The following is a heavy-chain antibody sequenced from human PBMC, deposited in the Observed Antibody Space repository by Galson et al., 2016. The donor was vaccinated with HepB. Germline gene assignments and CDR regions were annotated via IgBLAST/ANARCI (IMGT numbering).Heavy chain of an antibody. D-gene: IGHD5-12*01. V-gene: IGHV2-5*01. J-gene: IGHJ3*01. Sequence: VKPTQTLTXTCTLSGFSLSXSGVGVGWTXXPPGKALEWLGVIHWNDNKEYSTSLRSRLTIPKDPSKNLAVLRMTNVDPVETATYYLDHYLYNHSGFSXXFDVWXQGLLVTVSS. CDR3: DHYLYNHSGFSXXFDV. CDR2: IHWNDNK. CDR1: GFSLSXSGVG.